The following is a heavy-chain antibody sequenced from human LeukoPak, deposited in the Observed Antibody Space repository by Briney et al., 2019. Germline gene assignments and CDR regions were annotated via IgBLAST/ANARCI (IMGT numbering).Heavy chain of an antibody. CDR2: INPNSGGT. J-gene: IGHJ4*02. D-gene: IGHD3-10*01. CDR1: GYTFTGYY. Sequence: GASVKVSCKASGYTFTGYYMHWVRQAPGQGLDWMGLINPNSGGTNYAQKFQGRVTMTRDTSISTAYMELSRLRSDDTAVYYCARGPSKGMVRGVSLDYWGQGTLVTVSS. CDR3: ARGPSKGMVRGVSLDY. V-gene: IGHV1-2*02.